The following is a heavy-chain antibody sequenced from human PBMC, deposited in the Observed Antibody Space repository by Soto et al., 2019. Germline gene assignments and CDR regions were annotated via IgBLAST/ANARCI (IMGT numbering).Heavy chain of an antibody. CDR2: ISSSSSII. Sequence: GGTLRLSCVASRFTFSSYGMNWVRQAPGKGLEWVSYISSSSSIIYYADSVKGRVTISRNNAKNSLFLKMNSLRAEDRVFFSCAREKLRSDSSNWYFDYWGQGTLVTVSS. J-gene: IGHJ4*02. V-gene: IGHV3-48*01. CDR3: AREKLRSDSSNWYFDY. CDR1: RFTFSSYG. D-gene: IGHD6-13*01.